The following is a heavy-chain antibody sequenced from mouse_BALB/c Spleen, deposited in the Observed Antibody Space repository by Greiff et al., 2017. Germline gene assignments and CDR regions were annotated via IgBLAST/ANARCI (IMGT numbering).Heavy chain of an antibody. D-gene: IGHD2-14*01. CDR2: INPSSGYT. CDR3: ARHYRYGGYYAMDY. CDR1: GYTFTSYT. J-gene: IGHJ4*01. V-gene: IGHV1-4*02. Sequence: VQLQQSAAELARPGASVKMSCKASGYTFTSYTMHWVKQRPGQGLEWIGYINPSSGYTEYNQKFKDKTTLTADKSSSTAYMQLSSLTSEDSAVYYCARHYRYGGYYAMDYWGQGTSVTVSS.